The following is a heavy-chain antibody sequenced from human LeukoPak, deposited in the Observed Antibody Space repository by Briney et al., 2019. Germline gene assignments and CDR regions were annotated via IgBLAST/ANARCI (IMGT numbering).Heavy chain of an antibody. CDR1: GLTFSSNY. V-gene: IGHV3-53*01. CDR2: IYSGGST. D-gene: IGHD1-26*01. CDR3: ARAAYSGSYHSDY. J-gene: IGHJ4*02. Sequence: GGSLRLSCAASGLTFSSNYMSWVRQAPGKGLEWVSVIYSGGSTYYADSVKGRFTISRDNSKNTLYLQMNSLRGEETAVYYCARAAYSGSYHSDYWGQGTLVTVSS.